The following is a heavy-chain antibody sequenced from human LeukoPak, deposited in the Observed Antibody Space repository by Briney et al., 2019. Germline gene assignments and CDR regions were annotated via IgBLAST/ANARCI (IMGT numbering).Heavy chain of an antibody. V-gene: IGHV3-9*01. Sequence: GGSLRLSCAASGFIFDDYAMHWVRQAPGKGLEWVSGISWNNGSIGYADSVKGRFTISRDNAKNSLYLQMNSLRAEDTAVYYCARDPYDTGYFDYWGQGTPVTVSS. CDR2: ISWNNGSI. J-gene: IGHJ4*02. CDR3: ARDPYDTGYFDY. D-gene: IGHD3-16*01. CDR1: GFIFDDYA.